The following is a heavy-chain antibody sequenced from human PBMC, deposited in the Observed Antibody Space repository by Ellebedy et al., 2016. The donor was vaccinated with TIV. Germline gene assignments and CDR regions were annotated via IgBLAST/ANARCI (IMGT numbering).Heavy chain of an antibody. J-gene: IGHJ4*02. CDR1: GFTFSSFA. Sequence: GGSLRLSCAASGFTFSSFAMHWVRQPPGKGLEWLSVISSDGSSTYHADSVKGRFTITRDNSKKTLYLQMNRLRTEDTAVYYCAKGSSSGFNYDRVGFEYWGQGTLVTVSS. D-gene: IGHD3-22*01. V-gene: IGHV3-23*01. CDR3: AKGSSSGFNYDRVGFEY. CDR2: ISSDGSST.